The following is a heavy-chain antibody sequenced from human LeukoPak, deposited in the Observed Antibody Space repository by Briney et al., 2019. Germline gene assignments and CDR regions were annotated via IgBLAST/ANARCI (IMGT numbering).Heavy chain of an antibody. J-gene: IGHJ4*02. CDR1: GFTFSSYG. CDR2: ISNDGSDI. Sequence: PGGSLRLSCAASGFTFSSYGMHWVRQAPGKGLEWVAVISNDGSDIYYADSVKGRFTISRDNSRNTLYLQMNSLRPEDMAVYYCATYNYYDSRGRYYYFDYWGQGTLVTVSS. D-gene: IGHD3-22*01. V-gene: IGHV3-30*03. CDR3: ATYNYYDSRGRYYYFDY.